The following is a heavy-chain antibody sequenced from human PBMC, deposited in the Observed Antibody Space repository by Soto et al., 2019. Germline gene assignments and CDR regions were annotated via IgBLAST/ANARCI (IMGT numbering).Heavy chain of an antibody. CDR3: TTDVAVAGTPSPYYFDY. J-gene: IGHJ4*02. CDR1: GFTFSNAW. CDR2: IKSKTDGGTT. Sequence: PGGSLSLSCAASGFTFSNAWMSWVREAPGKGMEWVGRIKSKTDGGTTDYAAPVKGRFTISRDDSKNTLYLQKNSLKTEDTAVYYCTTDVAVAGTPSPYYFDYWGQGTLVTVSS. D-gene: IGHD6-19*01. V-gene: IGHV3-15*01.